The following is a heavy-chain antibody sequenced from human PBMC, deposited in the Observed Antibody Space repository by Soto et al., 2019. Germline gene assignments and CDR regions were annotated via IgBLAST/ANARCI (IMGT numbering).Heavy chain of an antibody. J-gene: IGHJ4*02. CDR1: GGTFSSYA. V-gene: IGHV1-69*13. D-gene: IGHD3-22*01. Sequence: SVKVSCKASGGTFSSYAISWVRQAPGQGLEWMGGIIPIFGTANYAQKFQGRVTITADESTSTAYMELSSLRSEDTAVYYCAVGYYDSSGYPYPFYFDYWGQGTLVTVSS. CDR3: AVGYYDSSGYPYPFYFDY. CDR2: IIPIFGTA.